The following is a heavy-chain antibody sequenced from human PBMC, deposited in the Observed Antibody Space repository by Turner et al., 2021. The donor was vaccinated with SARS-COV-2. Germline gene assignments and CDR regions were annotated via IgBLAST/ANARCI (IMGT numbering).Heavy chain of an antibody. CDR1: GFTFSSYA. V-gene: IGHV3-48*01. J-gene: IGHJ6*02. CDR3: ARVDGIDL. Sequence: EVQLVESGGGLVQPGGSLRLSCAASGFTFSSYAMDWVRQAPGKGLGWGSYLSSRSRTIFYADSLKGRFPISRENAKNSLYLQMNSLGAEDTAGYYFARVDGIDLWGQGTTVTVSS. CDR2: LSSRSRTI.